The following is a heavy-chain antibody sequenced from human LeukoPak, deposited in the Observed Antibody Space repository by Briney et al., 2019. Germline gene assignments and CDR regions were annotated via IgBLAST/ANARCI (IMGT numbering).Heavy chain of an antibody. D-gene: IGHD3-22*01. Sequence: PSETLSLTCTVPGGSISNYYWSWIRQPAGKGLEWIGRIYASGSTNYNPSLKSRVTMSVDTSKNQFSLKLSSVTAADTAVYYCARDKPSDSSGSPHYWGQGTLVTVSS. CDR1: GGSISNYY. J-gene: IGHJ4*02. V-gene: IGHV4-4*07. CDR3: ARDKPSDSSGSPHY. CDR2: IYASGST.